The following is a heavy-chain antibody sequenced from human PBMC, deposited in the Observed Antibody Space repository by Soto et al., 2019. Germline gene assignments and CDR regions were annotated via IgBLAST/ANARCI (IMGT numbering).Heavy chain of an antibody. V-gene: IGHV5-51*01. D-gene: IGHD3-22*01. CDR2: IYPGDSDT. CDR3: ARLRDYYDSSGPTGYFDY. CDR1: GYSFTSYW. J-gene: IGHJ4*02. Sequence: AESLKISCKGSGYSFTSYWIGWVRQMPGKGLEWMGIIYPGDSDTRYSPSFQGQVTISADKSISTAYLQWSSLKASDTAMYYCARLRDYYDSSGPTGYFDYWGQGTLVTVSS.